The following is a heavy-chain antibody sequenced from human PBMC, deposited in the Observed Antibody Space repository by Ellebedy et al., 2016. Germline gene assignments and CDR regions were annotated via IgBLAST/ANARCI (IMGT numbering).Heavy chain of an antibody. CDR1: GGSFSGYY. CDR3: AAPQTYYYDSSGYYYFDY. V-gene: IGHV4-34*01. J-gene: IGHJ4*02. D-gene: IGHD3-22*01. CDR2: IYYSGST. Sequence: SETLSLTCAVYGGSFSGYYWSWIRQPPGKGLEWIGSIYYSGSTYYNPSLKSRVTISVDTSKNQFSLKLSSVTAADTAVYYCAAPQTYYYDSSGYYYFDYWGQGTLVTVSS.